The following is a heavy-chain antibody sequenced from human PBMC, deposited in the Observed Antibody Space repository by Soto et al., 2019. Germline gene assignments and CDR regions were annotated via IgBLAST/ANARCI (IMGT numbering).Heavy chain of an antibody. J-gene: IGHJ3*02. V-gene: IGHV4-59*08. CDR3: SRQGGGVAFDI. CDR2: IYYSGST. Sequence: QVQLQESGPGLVKPSETLSLTCTVSGGSISSYYWGWIRQPPGKGLERIGCIYYSGSTNYNPSLMRRVTISVDTSKNPFSLKLSSVTAADPAVDYCSRQGGGVAFDIWGQGTMVTVSS. CDR1: GGSISSYY. D-gene: IGHD2-8*01.